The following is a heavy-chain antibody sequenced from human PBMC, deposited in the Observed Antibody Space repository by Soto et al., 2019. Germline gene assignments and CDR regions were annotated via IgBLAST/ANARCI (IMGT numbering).Heavy chain of an antibody. CDR3: ARAVLYYDGSGYFIRDAFDI. Sequence: PSETLSLTCTVSGGSISSYYWSWIRQPPGKELEWIGYIYYSGSTNYNPSLKSRVTISVDTSKNQFSLKLSSVTAADTAVYYCARAVLYYDGSGYFIRDAFDIWGQGTMVTVSS. V-gene: IGHV4-59*01. D-gene: IGHD3-22*01. CDR2: IYYSGST. J-gene: IGHJ3*02. CDR1: GGSISSYY.